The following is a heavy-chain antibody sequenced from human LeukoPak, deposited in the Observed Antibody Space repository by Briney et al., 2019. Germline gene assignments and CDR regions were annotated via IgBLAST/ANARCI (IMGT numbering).Heavy chain of an antibody. V-gene: IGHV3-53*01. J-gene: IGHJ5*02. CDR2: IYSGGST. D-gene: IGHD2-2*01. Sequence: GGSLRLSCAASGFTVSSNYMSWVRQAPGKGLEWVSVIYSGGSTYYADSVKGRFTISRDNSKNTLYLQMNSLRAEDTAVYYCARRRRYCGSTSCYDWFDPWGQGTLVTVSS. CDR3: ARRRRYCGSTSCYDWFDP. CDR1: GFTVSSNY.